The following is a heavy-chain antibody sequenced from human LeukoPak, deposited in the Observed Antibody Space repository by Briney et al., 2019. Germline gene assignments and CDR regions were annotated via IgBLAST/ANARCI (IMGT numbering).Heavy chain of an antibody. CDR2: IYYSGST. J-gene: IGHJ5*02. Sequence: SETLSLTCTVSGGSISSYYWSWIRQPPGKGLEWIGYIYYSGSTNYNPSLKSRVTISVDTSKNQFSLKLSSVTAADTAVYYCARDQGNWNYVSNWFDPWGQGTLVTVSP. CDR3: ARDQGNWNYVSNWFDP. V-gene: IGHV4-59*01. D-gene: IGHD1-7*01. CDR1: GGSISSYY.